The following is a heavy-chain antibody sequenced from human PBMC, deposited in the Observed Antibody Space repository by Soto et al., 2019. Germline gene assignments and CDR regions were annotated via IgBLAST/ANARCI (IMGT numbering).Heavy chain of an antibody. CDR2: IYDSGST. Sequence: QVQLQESGPGLVKPSETLSLTCTVSGGSISSYYWSWIRQPPVKGLEWIGYIYDSGSTNYNPSLRRRVTIAVDTSKNQYSVKLSSVTAADTAVYYCARQPMTTVYNWFDPWGQGTLVTVSS. J-gene: IGHJ5*02. V-gene: IGHV4-59*08. CDR3: ARQPMTTVYNWFDP. CDR1: GGSISSYY. D-gene: IGHD4-4*01.